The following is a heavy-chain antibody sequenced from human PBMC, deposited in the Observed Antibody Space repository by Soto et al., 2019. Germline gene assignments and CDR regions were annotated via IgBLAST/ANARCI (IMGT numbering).Heavy chain of an antibody. Sequence: GGSLRLSCVVSGFTFSSYWMNWVRQAPGKGLEWVANIKQDGSGKYYVDSAKGRFIISRDNAKNSLYLQMNSPSAEDTAIYYCATSRTFDYWGQGTLVTVSS. V-gene: IGHV3-7*01. CDR1: GFTFSSYW. J-gene: IGHJ4*02. CDR2: IKQDGSGK. D-gene: IGHD6-13*01. CDR3: ATSRTFDY.